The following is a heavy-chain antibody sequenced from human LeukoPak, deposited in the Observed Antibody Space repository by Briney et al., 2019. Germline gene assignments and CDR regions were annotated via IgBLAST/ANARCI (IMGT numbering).Heavy chain of an antibody. Sequence: GAAVKVSCKASGYTFTDYYMHWVRQAPGQGLEWMGWINPNSGGTNYAQKFQGRVTMTRDTSISTAYMELSRLRSDDTAVYYCARGETISVNYYDSSGLDYWGQGTLVTVSS. V-gene: IGHV1-2*02. CDR3: ARGETISVNYYDSSGLDY. CDR1: GYTFTDYY. D-gene: IGHD3-22*01. CDR2: INPNSGGT. J-gene: IGHJ4*02.